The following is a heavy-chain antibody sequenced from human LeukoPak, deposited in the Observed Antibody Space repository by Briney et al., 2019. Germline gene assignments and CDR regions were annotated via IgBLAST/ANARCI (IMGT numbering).Heavy chain of an antibody. CDR3: AKSAGDVWYSWFGP. D-gene: IGHD1-26*01. CDR1: GFPYGGYA. CDR2: ISANGVAT. V-gene: IGHV3-23*01. J-gene: IGHJ5*02. Sequence: RGPLRLPCAPSGFPYGGYAITWLRQAPGSGLEGVSSISANGVATYYADSVKGRFTISRDNSKTTLHLQMNSLRAEETAVYYCAKSAGDVWYSWFGPWGQGTLVTVSS.